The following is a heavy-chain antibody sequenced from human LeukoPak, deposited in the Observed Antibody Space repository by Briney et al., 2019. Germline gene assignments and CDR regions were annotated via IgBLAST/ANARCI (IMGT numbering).Heavy chain of an antibody. Sequence: GGSLRLSCAASGFSLSSYWMHWVLQARGRGLVWVSRINSDGSTTNYADAVKGRFTTSRDNAKNTLYLQMNSLRAEDTAVYYCARRQYRSSWYYFDYWGQGTLVTVSS. CDR3: ARRQYRSSWYYFDY. V-gene: IGHV3-74*01. CDR1: GFSLSSYW. D-gene: IGHD6-13*01. CDR2: INSDGSTT. J-gene: IGHJ4*02.